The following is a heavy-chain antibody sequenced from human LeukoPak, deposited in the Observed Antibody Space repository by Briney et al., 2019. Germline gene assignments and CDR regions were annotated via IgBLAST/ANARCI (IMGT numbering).Heavy chain of an antibody. CDR2: IYYPGST. D-gene: IGHD3-3*01. V-gene: IGHV4-59*01. Sequence: PSETLSLTCTVSGGSISSYHWSWVRQPPGRGLRWIGHIYYPGSTNYNPSHKSRLTISLDTSKNQFSLKLSSVTAADTAVYYCTRSLGVVIHGGMDVWGQGTTVTVSS. J-gene: IGHJ6*02. CDR1: GGSISSYH. CDR3: TRSLGVVIHGGMDV.